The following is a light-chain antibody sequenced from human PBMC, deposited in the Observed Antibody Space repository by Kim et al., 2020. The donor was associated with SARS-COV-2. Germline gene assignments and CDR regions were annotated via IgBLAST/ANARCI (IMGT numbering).Light chain of an antibody. V-gene: IGLV2-8*01. CDR2: EVS. J-gene: IGLJ2*01. CDR3: SSYAGSNNLV. Sequence: GQAVTISGTETSRDVGGYNYVSWYQQHPGKAPKLMIYEVSKRPSGVPDRFSGSKSGNTASLTVSGLQAEDEADYYCSSYAGSNNLVFGGGTQLTVL. CDR1: SRDVGGYNY.